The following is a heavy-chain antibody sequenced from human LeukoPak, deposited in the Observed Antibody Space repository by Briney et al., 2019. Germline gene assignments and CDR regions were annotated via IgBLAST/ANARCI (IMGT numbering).Heavy chain of an antibody. J-gene: IGHJ4*02. D-gene: IGHD6-13*01. V-gene: IGHV1-18*01. CDR2: ISAYNGNT. CDR1: GGTFSSYA. CDR3: ARPGIAAAGPESPFDY. Sequence: GASVKVSCKASGGTFSSYAISWVRQAPGQGLEWMGGISAYNGNTNYAQKLQGRVTMTTDTSTSTAYMELRSLRSDDTAVYYCARPGIAAAGPESPFDYWGQGTLVTVSS.